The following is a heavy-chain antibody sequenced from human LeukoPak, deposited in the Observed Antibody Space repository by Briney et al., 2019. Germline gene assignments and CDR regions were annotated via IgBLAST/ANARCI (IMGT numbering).Heavy chain of an antibody. D-gene: IGHD3-9*01. CDR3: ARWLRYFDWLPDAFDI. J-gene: IGHJ3*02. V-gene: IGHV1-18*04. CDR2: ISAYNGNT. Sequence: ASVKVSCKASGYTFTGYYMHWVRQAPGQGLEWMGWISAYNGNTNYAQKLQGRVTMTTDTSTSTAYMELRSLRSDDTAVYYCARWLRYFDWLPDAFDIWGQGTMVTVSS. CDR1: GYTFTGYY.